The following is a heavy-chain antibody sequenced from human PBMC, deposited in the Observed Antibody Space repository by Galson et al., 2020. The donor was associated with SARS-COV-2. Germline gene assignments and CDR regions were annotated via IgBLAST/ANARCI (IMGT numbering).Heavy chain of an antibody. Sequence: ASVKVSCKASGYTFTGYYMHWVRQAPRQGLEWMGWINPNSGGTNYAQKFQGRVTMTRDTSISTAYMELSRLRSDDTAVYYCARSCSSTSCYAWNDAFDIWGQGTMVTVSS. V-gene: IGHV1-2*02. CDR2: INPNSGGT. D-gene: IGHD2-2*01. CDR3: ARSCSSTSCYAWNDAFDI. J-gene: IGHJ3*02. CDR1: GYTFTGYY.